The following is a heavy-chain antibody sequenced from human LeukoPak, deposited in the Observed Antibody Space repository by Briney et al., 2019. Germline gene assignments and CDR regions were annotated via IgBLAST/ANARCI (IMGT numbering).Heavy chain of an antibody. CDR3: ATNKGDCSSTSCFNWFDP. Sequence: PSETLSLACAVYGGSFSGYYWSWIRQPPGKGLEWIGEINHSGSTNYNPSLKSRVTISVDTSKNQFSLKLSSVTAADTAVYYCATNKGDCSSTSCFNWFDPWGQGTLVTVSS. D-gene: IGHD2-2*01. CDR1: GGSFSGYY. V-gene: IGHV4-34*01. J-gene: IGHJ5*02. CDR2: INHSGST.